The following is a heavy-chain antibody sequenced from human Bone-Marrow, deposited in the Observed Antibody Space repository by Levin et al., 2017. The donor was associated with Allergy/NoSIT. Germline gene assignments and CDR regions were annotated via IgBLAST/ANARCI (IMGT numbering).Heavy chain of an antibody. D-gene: IGHD6-13*01. J-gene: IGHJ4*02. CDR1: GYTFSDYY. V-gene: IGHV1-2*02. CDR3: ARGGTSSNDY. Sequence: ASVKVSCTVSGYTFSDYYMHWVRQAPGQGLEWMGWINPKRGDANTAQKFEGRVVLTSDTSISTAYMEVRRLRSDDTALYYCARGGTSSNDYWGQGTLVTVSS. CDR2: INPKRGDA.